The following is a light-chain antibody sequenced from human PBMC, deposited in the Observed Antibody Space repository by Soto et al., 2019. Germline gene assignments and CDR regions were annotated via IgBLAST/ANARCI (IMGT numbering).Light chain of an antibody. V-gene: IGKV3-20*01. Sequence: DIELTQSPGTLSLSPGERVTLSCRASQTVRSGFVAWYQQKPGQAPRLLIYGASTRATGIPVRFSGSGSGTYFTLTISSLEPEALAVYYCQHYGRSSWTFGQGTKVEIK. J-gene: IGKJ1*01. CDR1: QTVRSGF. CDR3: QHYGRSSWT. CDR2: GAS.